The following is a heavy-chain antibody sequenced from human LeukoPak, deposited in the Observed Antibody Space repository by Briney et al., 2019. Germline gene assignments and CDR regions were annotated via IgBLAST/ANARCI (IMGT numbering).Heavy chain of an antibody. Sequence: PSQTLSLTCTVSGGSISSGSYYWSWIQQPAGKGLEWIGRIYTSGSTNYNPSLKSRVTISVDTSKNQFSLKLSSVTAADTAVYYCARVRGVRVAIDYWGQGTLVTVSS. V-gene: IGHV4-61*02. J-gene: IGHJ4*02. CDR3: ARVRGVRVAIDY. D-gene: IGHD2-15*01. CDR1: GGSISSGSYY. CDR2: IYTSGST.